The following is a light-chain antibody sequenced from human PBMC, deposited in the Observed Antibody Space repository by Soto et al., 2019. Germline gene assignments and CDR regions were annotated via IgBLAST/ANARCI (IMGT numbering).Light chain of an antibody. CDR1: RTNIGSNT. V-gene: IGLV1-44*01. CDR3: AAWDDSLNGLYV. CDR2: SNN. Sequence: QSVLTQPPSASGTPGQRGTISCSGSRTNIGSNTVNWYQQLPGTAPKLLIYSNNQRPSGVPDRFSGSKSGTSASLAISGLQSEDEADYYCAAWDDSLNGLYVFGTGTKLTVL. J-gene: IGLJ1*01.